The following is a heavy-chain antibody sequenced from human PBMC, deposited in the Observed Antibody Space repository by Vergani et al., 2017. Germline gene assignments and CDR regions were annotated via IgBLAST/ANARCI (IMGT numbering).Heavy chain of an antibody. Sequence: EVPLVESGGGLVKPGGSLRLSCAASGFTFSSYSMNWVRQAPGKGLEWVSSISSSSSYIYYADSVKGRFTISRDNAKNSLYLQMNSLRAEDTAVYYCARDPGPSPGITIPKADWFDPWGQGTLVTVSS. CDR3: ARDPGPSPGITIPKADWFDP. CDR2: ISSSSSYI. CDR1: GFTFSSYS. J-gene: IGHJ5*02. V-gene: IGHV3-21*01. D-gene: IGHD3-9*01.